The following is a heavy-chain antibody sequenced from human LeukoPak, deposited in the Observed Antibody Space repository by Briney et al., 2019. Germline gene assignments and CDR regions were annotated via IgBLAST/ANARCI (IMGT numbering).Heavy chain of an antibody. J-gene: IGHJ6*03. CDR2: ISAYNGNT. Sequence: ASVKVSCKASGYTFTSYGISWVRQAPGQGLEWMGWISAYNGNTNYAQKLQGRVTMTTDTSTSTAYMELRSLRSDDTAVYYCARVVLLWFGELLSPYYYYYMDVWGKGTTVTISS. D-gene: IGHD3-10*01. CDR3: ARVVLLWFGELLSPYYYYYMDV. V-gene: IGHV1-18*01. CDR1: GYTFTSYG.